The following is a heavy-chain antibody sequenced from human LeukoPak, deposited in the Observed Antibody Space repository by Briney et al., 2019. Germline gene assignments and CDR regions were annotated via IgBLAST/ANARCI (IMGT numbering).Heavy chain of an antibody. D-gene: IGHD7-27*01. J-gene: IGHJ4*02. CDR3: ARQTLTGDRALYFDY. Sequence: SETLSLTCAVYGGSFSGYYWSWIRQPPGKGLEWIGEINHSGSTNYNPSLKSRVTISVDTSKNQFSLKLSSVTAADTAVYYCARQTLTGDRALYFDYWGQGTLVTVSS. V-gene: IGHV4-34*01. CDR1: GGSFSGYY. CDR2: INHSGST.